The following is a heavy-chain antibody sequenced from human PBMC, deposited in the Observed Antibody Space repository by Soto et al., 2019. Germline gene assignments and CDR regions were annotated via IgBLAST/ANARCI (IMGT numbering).Heavy chain of an antibody. J-gene: IGHJ4*02. Sequence: EVQLLESGGGLVQPGGSLGLSCAASGFTFTRFPIIWVRRAPGKGLEGVSAISGSGGSTYYADSVKGRFTISRDNSKNTLYLQMNSLRAEDTGVYYCARGFKDFDYWGQGTLVTVSS. V-gene: IGHV3-23*01. CDR2: ISGSGGST. CDR1: GFTFTRFP. CDR3: ARGFKDFDY.